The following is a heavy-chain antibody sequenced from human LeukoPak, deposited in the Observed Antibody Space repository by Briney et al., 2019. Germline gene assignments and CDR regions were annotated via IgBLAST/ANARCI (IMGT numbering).Heavy chain of an antibody. CDR3: AKASIAARPNYTDV. CDR2: FSGSGDST. CDR1: GFTFSSYA. D-gene: IGHD6-6*01. J-gene: IGHJ6*03. Sequence: GGSLRLSCAASGFTFSSYAMSWVRQAPGKGLEWVSAFSGSGDSTYYADSVKGRFTISRDNSKNTLYLQMNSLRAEDTAVYYCAKASIAARPNYTDVWGKGTTVTVSS. V-gene: IGHV3-23*01.